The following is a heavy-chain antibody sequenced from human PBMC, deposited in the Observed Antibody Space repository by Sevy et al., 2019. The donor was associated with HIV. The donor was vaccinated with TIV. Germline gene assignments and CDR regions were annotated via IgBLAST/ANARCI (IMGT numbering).Heavy chain of an antibody. CDR3: ARGVTVTTHYYYYGMDV. CDR1: GGTFSSYA. Sequence: ASVKVSCKASGGTFSSYAISWVRQAPGQGLEWMRGIIPIFGTANYAQKFQGRVTITADESTSTAYMELSSLRSEDTAVYYCARGVTVTTHYYYYGMDVWGQGTTVTVSS. CDR2: IIPIFGTA. D-gene: IGHD4-17*01. J-gene: IGHJ6*02. V-gene: IGHV1-69*13.